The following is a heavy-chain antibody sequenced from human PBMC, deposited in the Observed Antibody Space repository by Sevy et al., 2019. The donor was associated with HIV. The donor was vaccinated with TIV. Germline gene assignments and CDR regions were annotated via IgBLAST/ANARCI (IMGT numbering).Heavy chain of an antibody. CDR2: IDPSDSYT. CDR1: GYSFTSYW. Sequence: GESLKISCKGSGYSFTSYWIGWVRQMPGKGLEWMGRIDPSDSYTNYSPSFQGHVTISADKSISTAYLQWSSLKASDTAMYYCARHGSRGSSWYSGHYYYYYMDVWGKGTTVTVSS. CDR3: ARHGSRGSSWYSGHYYYYYMDV. D-gene: IGHD6-13*01. V-gene: IGHV5-10-1*01. J-gene: IGHJ6*03.